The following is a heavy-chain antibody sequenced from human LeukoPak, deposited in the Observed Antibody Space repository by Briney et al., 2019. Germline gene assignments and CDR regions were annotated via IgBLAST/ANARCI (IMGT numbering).Heavy chain of an antibody. Sequence: GSLRLSCAASGFTFSSYSMNWVRQAPGKGLEWVSSISSSSSYIYYADSVKGRFTISRDNAKNSLYLQMNSLRTEDTAVYYCARDWRHIVAKGGNWFDPWGQGTLVTVSS. V-gene: IGHV3-21*01. CDR2: ISSSSSYI. J-gene: IGHJ5*02. CDR3: ARDWRHIVAKGGNWFDP. CDR1: GFTFSSYS. D-gene: IGHD2-21*01.